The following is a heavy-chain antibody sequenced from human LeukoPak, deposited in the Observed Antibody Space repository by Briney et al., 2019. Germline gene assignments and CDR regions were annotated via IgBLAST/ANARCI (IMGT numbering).Heavy chain of an antibody. Sequence: PSETLSLTCTVSGGSISSYYWSWIRQPPGKGLEWIGYIYYSGSTNYNPSLKSRVTISVDTSKNQFSLKLSSVTAADTAVYYCARGVYDSSGYYPSYFDYWGQGTLVTVSS. J-gene: IGHJ4*02. CDR2: IYYSGST. D-gene: IGHD3-22*01. CDR1: GGSISSYY. CDR3: ARGVYDSSGYYPSYFDY. V-gene: IGHV4-59*12.